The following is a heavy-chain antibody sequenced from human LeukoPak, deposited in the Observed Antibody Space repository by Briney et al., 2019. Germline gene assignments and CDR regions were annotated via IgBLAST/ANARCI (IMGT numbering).Heavy chain of an antibody. CDR3: AKDGKAAAGTFFDY. J-gene: IGHJ4*02. Sequence: GGPLRLSCAASGFSVSNNHMSWVRQAPGKGLEWVSTIYSGGSTYYADYVKGRFTISRDNSKNTVYLQINSLRAEDTAVYYCAKDGKAAAGTFFDYWGQGTLVTVSS. D-gene: IGHD6-13*01. CDR1: GFSVSNNH. V-gene: IGHV3-53*01. CDR2: IYSGGST.